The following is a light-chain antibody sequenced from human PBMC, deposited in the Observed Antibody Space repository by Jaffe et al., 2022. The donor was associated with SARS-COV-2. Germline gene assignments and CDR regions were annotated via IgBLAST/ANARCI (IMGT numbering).Light chain of an antibody. V-gene: IGKV3-15*01. CDR1: QSVSSN. CDR3: QQYNNWPPLT. J-gene: IGKJ4*01. Sequence: ETVMTQSPVTLSVSPGDGATLSCRASQSVSSNLAWYQQKPGQAPRLLVYGASTRATGIPARFSGSGSGTEFTLTISSLQSEDFAVYYCQQYNNWPPLTFGGGTKVEIK. CDR2: GAS.